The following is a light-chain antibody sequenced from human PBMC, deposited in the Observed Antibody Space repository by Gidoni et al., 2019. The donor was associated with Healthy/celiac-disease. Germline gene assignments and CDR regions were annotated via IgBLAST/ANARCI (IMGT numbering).Light chain of an antibody. CDR2: RDS. J-gene: IGLJ1*01. CDR3: QVWDSSTARV. V-gene: IGLV3-9*01. Sequence: SYELTKPLSVSVALGQTARITCGVNNIGSRSVHWYQQKPGQSHVLVIYRDSNRPSGIPERFSGSNSVNTATLTISRAQVGDEADYYCQVWDSSTARVFGTGTKVTVL. CDR1: NIGSRS.